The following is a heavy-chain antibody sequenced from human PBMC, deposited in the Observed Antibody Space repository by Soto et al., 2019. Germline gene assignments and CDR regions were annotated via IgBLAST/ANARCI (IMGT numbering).Heavy chain of an antibody. J-gene: IGHJ5*02. V-gene: IGHV3-23*01. CDR1: GFTFSSYA. CDR2: ISGSGGST. Sequence: PGGSLRLSCAASGFTFSSYAMSWVRQAPGKGLEWVSAISGSGGSTYYADSGKGRFTISRDNSKNTLYLQMTSLRAEDTAVYYCAKYDGCYYVHAVDWFDPWGQGTLVNVSS. D-gene: IGHD1-26*01. CDR3: AKYDGCYYVHAVDWFDP.